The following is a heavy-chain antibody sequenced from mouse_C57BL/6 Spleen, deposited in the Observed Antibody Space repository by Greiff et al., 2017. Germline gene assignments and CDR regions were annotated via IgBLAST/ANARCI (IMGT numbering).Heavy chain of an antibody. V-gene: IGHV1-64*01. Sequence: QVQLQQPGAELVKPGASVKLSCKASGYTFTSYWMHWVKQRPGQGLEWIGMIHPNSGSTNYNEKFKSKATLTVDKSSSTAYMQLSSLTSEDSAVYYCARNYDYDDYWYFGVWGTGTTVTVSS. D-gene: IGHD2-4*01. CDR1: GYTFTSYW. CDR2: IHPNSGST. CDR3: ARNYDYDDYWYFGV. J-gene: IGHJ1*03.